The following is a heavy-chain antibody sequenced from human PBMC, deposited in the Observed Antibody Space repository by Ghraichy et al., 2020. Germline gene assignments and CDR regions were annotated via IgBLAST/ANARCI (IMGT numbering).Heavy chain of an antibody. CDR2: INNNGGST. CDR1: GFTFSSYA. CDR3: VKYSTGWYLGHLDY. D-gene: IGHD6-19*01. J-gene: IGHJ4*02. Sequence: GGSLRLSCSASGFTFSSYAMDWVRQAPGKGLEYVSAINNNGGSTYYADSVKGRFTISRDNSKNTLYLQMSSLRAEDTAVYYCVKYSTGWYLGHLDYWGQGTLVTVSS. V-gene: IGHV3-64D*06.